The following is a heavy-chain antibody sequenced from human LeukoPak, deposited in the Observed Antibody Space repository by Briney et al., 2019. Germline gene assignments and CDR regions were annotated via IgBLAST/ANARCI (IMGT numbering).Heavy chain of an antibody. CDR1: GFTFSSYE. V-gene: IGHV3-48*03. CDR2: ISSSGSTI. D-gene: IGHD2-15*01. CDR3: ARASCSGGSCYWADYYYYMDV. Sequence: GGSLRLSCAASGFTFSSYEMNWVRQAPGKGLEWVSYISSSGSTIYYADSVKGRFTISRDNAKNSLYLQMNSLRAEDTALYHCARASCSGGSCYWADYYYYMDVWGKGTTVTISS. J-gene: IGHJ6*03.